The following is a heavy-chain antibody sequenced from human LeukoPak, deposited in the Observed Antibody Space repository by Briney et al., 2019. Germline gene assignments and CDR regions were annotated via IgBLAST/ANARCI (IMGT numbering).Heavy chain of an antibody. V-gene: IGHV1-3*01. CDR3: ARGAAGGLDY. CDR2: INAGNGNT. D-gene: IGHD6-13*01. J-gene: IGHJ4*02. CDR1: GYTFTSNA. Sequence: ASVKVSCKASGYTFTSNAMHWVRQAPGQRPEWMGWINAGNGNTKYSQKFQGRVTITRDTSANTAYMELSSLRSEDTAVYYCARGAAGGLDYWGKGTLVTVSS.